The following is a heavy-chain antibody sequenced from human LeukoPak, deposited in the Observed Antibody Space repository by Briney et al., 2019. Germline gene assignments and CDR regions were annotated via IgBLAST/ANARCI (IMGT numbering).Heavy chain of an antibody. Sequence: PSETLSLTCTVSGGSISYDYWTWVRQSPGKGLEWIGYIHYSGATNYSPSLKSRVTISVDTSKNQFSLKLSSVTAADTALYYCATLRGASTAVFDSWGQGTLVTVSS. CDR3: ATLRGASTAVFDS. J-gene: IGHJ4*02. CDR2: IHYSGAT. CDR1: GGSISYDY. D-gene: IGHD2-21*02. V-gene: IGHV4-59*08.